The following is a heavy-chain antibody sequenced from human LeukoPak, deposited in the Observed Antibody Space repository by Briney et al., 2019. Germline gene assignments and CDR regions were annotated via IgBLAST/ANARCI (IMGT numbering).Heavy chain of an antibody. CDR3: ARGPSPYDSSGYFWFDP. J-gene: IGHJ5*02. V-gene: IGHV4-38-2*02. CDR2: IYHSGST. D-gene: IGHD3-22*01. Sequence: SETLSLTCTVSGYSISSGYYWGWIRQPPGKGLEWIASIYHSGSTYYNPSLKSRVTISVDTSKNQFSLKLSSVTAADTAVYYCARGPSPYDSSGYFWFDPWGQGTLVTVSS. CDR1: GYSISSGYY.